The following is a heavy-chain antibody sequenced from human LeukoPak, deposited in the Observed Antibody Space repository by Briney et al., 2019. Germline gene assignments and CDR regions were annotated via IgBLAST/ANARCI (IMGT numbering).Heavy chain of an antibody. D-gene: IGHD6-19*01. V-gene: IGHV3-21*01. CDR1: GFTFSTYS. Sequence: GGSLRLSCAASGFTFSTYSMNWVRQAPGKGLEWASSISASSTYIYFADSVKGRFTISRDNAGNSLSLQMNSLRAEDTAVYYCARGRAVAGSYYFDYWGQGTLVTVSS. CDR3: ARGRAVAGSYYFDY. CDR2: ISASSTYI. J-gene: IGHJ4*02.